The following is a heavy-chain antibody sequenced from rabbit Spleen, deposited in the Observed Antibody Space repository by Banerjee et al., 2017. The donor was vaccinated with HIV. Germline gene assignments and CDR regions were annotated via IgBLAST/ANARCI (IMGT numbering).Heavy chain of an antibody. CDR1: GFSFSFSYW. CDR3: ARDFDF. V-gene: IGHV1S40*01. Sequence: QSLEESGGALVKPGASLTLTCKASGFSFSFSYWICWVRQAPGKGLEWIACICVGGSGTTYYASWAKGRFTVSKASSTTVTLQLTSLTAADTATYFCARDFDFWGQGTLVTVS. CDR2: ICVGGSGTT. J-gene: IGHJ4*01.